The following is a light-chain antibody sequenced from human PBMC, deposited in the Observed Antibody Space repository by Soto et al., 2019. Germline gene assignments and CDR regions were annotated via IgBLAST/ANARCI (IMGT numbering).Light chain of an antibody. J-gene: IGKJ2*01. V-gene: IGKV1-39*01. CDR3: HQSYRHLVFT. CDR1: QSISTL. CDR2: GSS. Sequence: DIPMTQSPSSLSASVGDRVIITCRASQSISTLLNWYQQKPGKAPKLLIYGSSSLQSGVPSRFSGSGSGTDFSLTISGVQPEDFGAFYCHQSYRHLVFTFGQGTKIEMK.